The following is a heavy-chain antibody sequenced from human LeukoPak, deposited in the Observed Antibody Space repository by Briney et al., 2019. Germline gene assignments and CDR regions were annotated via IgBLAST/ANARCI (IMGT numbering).Heavy chain of an antibody. J-gene: IGHJ4*02. D-gene: IGHD6-19*01. Sequence: GGSLRLSCAASGFTFSSYAMSWVRQAPGKGLEWVPAISGSGGSTYYADSVKGRFTISRDNSKNTLYLQMNSLRAEDTAVYYCAGRIAVAGTTLDYWGQGTLVTVSS. CDR3: AGRIAVAGTTLDY. CDR2: ISGSGGST. V-gene: IGHV3-23*01. CDR1: GFTFSSYA.